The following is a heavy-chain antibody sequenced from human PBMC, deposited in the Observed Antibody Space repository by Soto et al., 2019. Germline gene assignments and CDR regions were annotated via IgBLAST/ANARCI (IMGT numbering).Heavy chain of an antibody. CDR3: AREWVDYYYYYYGRDV. CDR2: INSDGSST. V-gene: IGHV3-74*01. D-gene: IGHD1-26*01. J-gene: IGHJ6*02. CDR1: GFSFSSCW. Sequence: GGSLRLYCAASGFSFSSCWMHWVRQAPGKGLVWVSRINSDGSSTSYADSVKGRFTISRDNAKNTLYLQMNSLRAEDTAVYYCAREWVDYYYYYYGRDVWGQGTTVTVSS.